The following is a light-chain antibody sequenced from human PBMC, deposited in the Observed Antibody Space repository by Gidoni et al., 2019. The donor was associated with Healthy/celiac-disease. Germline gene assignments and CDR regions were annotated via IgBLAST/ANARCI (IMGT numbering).Light chain of an antibody. J-gene: IGKJ3*01. CDR2: AAS. CDR1: QGISSY. Sequence: QLTQSPSSLSASVGDRVTITFRARQGISSYLAWYQQKPGKAPKLLIYAASTVQSGVPSRFSGSGSGTEFTLTISSLQPEDFATYYCQQLNSYPVTFGPXTKVDIK. CDR3: QQLNSYPVT. V-gene: IGKV1-9*01.